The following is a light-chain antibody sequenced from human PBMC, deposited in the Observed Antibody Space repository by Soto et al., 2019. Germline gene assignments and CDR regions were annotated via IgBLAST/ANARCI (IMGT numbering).Light chain of an antibody. J-gene: IGKJ4*01. V-gene: IGKV3-11*01. CDR1: QSVSSY. Sequence: EIVLTQSPATLSLSPGERATLSCRASQSVSSYLAWYQQKPGQAPRLLMSDASNRATGIPARFSGSGSGTDFHLPIRRLGAEDFSVYLCQQRSKWPLTFGGGTKVEIK. CDR2: DAS. CDR3: QQRSKWPLT.